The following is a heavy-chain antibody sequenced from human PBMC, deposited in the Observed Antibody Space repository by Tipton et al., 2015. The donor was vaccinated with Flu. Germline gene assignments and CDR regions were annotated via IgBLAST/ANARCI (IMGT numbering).Heavy chain of an antibody. CDR2: INHSGST. D-gene: IGHD3-10*01. CDR3: ARAHLITMVRGVMGFDY. J-gene: IGHJ4*02. V-gene: IGHV4-34*01. Sequence: TLSLTCAVYGGSFSGYYWSWIRQPPGMGLEWIGEINHSGSTNYNPSLKSRVTISVDTSKNQFSLKLSSVTAADTAVYYCARAHLITMVRGVMGFDYWGQGTLVTVSS. CDR1: GGSFSGYY.